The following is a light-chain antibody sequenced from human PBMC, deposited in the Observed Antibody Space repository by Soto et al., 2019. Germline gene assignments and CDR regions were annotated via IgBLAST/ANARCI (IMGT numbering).Light chain of an antibody. V-gene: IGKV1-5*03. Sequence: DIQMTQSPSTLSGSVGDRVTITCRASQTISSWLAWYQRKPGKAPKLLIYKASTLKSGVPSRFSGSGSGTEFTLTISSLQPDDFATYYCQHYNSYSEAFGRGTKV. CDR2: KAS. J-gene: IGKJ1*01. CDR3: QHYNSYSEA. CDR1: QTISSW.